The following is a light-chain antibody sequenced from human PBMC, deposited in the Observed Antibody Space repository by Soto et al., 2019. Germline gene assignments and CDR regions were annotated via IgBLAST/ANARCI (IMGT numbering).Light chain of an antibody. V-gene: IGKV3-20*01. CDR1: QSVTSTY. CDR2: GAS. CDR3: QHYDTSPLWT. Sequence: EIVLTQSPGTLSLSPGERATLSCRASQSVTSTYLAWYQQKPGQAPRLLIFGASSRATGIPDRFSGSGSGTDFTLTINRLEPEDFAVYYCQHYDTSPLWTFGQGTKVEIK. J-gene: IGKJ1*01.